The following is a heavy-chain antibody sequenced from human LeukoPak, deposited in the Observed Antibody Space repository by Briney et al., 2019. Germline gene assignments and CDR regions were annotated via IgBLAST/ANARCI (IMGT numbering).Heavy chain of an antibody. CDR2: IYYSGST. V-gene: IGHV4-39*01. D-gene: IGHD2-21*01. Sequence: PSETLSLTCTVSGGSISSSSYYWGWIRQPPGKGPEWIGSIYYSGSTYYNPSLKSRVTISVDTSKNQFSLKLSSVTAADTAVYYCARPVAYCGGDCYSGDAFDIWGQGTMVTVSS. J-gene: IGHJ3*02. CDR1: GGSISSSSYY. CDR3: ARPVAYCGGDCYSGDAFDI.